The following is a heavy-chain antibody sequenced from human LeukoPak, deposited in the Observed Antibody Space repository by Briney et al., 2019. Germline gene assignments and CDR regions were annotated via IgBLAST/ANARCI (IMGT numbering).Heavy chain of an antibody. CDR2: ISYDGSNK. Sequence: SGGSLRLSCAASGFTFSSYAMHWVRQAPGKGLEWVAVISYDGSNKYYADSVKGRFTISRDNSKNTLYLQMNSLRAEDTAVYYCARDSPYSGSHKRRNQDAFDIWGQGTMVTVSS. V-gene: IGHV3-30-3*01. CDR3: ARDSPYSGSHKRRNQDAFDI. D-gene: IGHD1-26*01. CDR1: GFTFSSYA. J-gene: IGHJ3*02.